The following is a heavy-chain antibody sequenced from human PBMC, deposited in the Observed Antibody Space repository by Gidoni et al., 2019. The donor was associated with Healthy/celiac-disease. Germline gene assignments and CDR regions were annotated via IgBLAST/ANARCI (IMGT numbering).Heavy chain of an antibody. V-gene: IGHV4-39*01. CDR3: ARKIMITVGGAHWFDP. J-gene: IGHJ5*02. Sequence: QLQLQESGPGLVKPSVTLSLTCTVSGGSIRSSSYYWGWIRQPPGKGLEWIGGIYYSRSTYYNPSLKSRVTRSVDTSKNQFSLKLSSVTAADTAVYYCARKIMITVGGAHWFDPWGQGTLVTVSS. CDR1: GGSIRSSSYY. CDR2: IYYSRST. D-gene: IGHD3-16*01.